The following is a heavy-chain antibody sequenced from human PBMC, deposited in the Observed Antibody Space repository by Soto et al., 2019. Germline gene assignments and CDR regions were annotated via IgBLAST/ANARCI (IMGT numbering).Heavy chain of an antibody. D-gene: IGHD3-22*01. CDR3: ASLDYDSSGYYYEVGMDV. CDR2: IIPIFGTA. CDR1: GGTFSSYA. J-gene: IGHJ6*02. Sequence: GASVKVSCKASGGTFSSYAISWVRQAPGQGLEWMGGIIPIFGTANYAQKFQGRVTITADESTSTAYMELSSLRSEDTAVYYCASLDYDSSGYYYEVGMDVWGQGTTVTVSS. V-gene: IGHV1-69*13.